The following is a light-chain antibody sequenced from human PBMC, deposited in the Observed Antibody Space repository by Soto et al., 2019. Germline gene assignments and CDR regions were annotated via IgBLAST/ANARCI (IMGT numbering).Light chain of an antibody. J-gene: IGLJ1*01. Sequence: QSALTQPASVSGSPGQSITISCTGTSSDVGDNNYVSWYQQHPGKAPKLMMYDVTHRPSGISNRLSRSKSGNTASLTISGLQAEDEADYYRSSYTRRSPLYVFGTGTKVTVL. CDR3: SSYTRRSPLYV. CDR1: SSDVGDNNY. CDR2: DVT. V-gene: IGLV2-14*01.